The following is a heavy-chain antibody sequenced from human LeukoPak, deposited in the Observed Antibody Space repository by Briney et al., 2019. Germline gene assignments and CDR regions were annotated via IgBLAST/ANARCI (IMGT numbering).Heavy chain of an antibody. J-gene: IGHJ4*02. Sequence: PGGSLRLSCAASGFTFSSYAMHWVRQAPGKGLEWVAVISYDGSNKYYADSVKGRFTISRDNSKNTLYLQMNSLRAKDTAVYYCARGSYSSWSFDYWGQGTLVTVSS. D-gene: IGHD6-13*01. CDR2: ISYDGSNK. V-gene: IGHV3-30*04. CDR3: ARGSYSSWSFDY. CDR1: GFTFSSYA.